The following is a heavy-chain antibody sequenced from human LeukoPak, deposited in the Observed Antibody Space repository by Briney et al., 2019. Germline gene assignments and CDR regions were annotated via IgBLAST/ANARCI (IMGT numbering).Heavy chain of an antibody. CDR1: ESPLSSNP. CDR2: ISGSGGST. CDR3: AKDQTSSGYNWFDP. V-gene: IGHV3-23*01. Sequence: PGGPLRLSFAPPESPLSSNPLSGFRQPQGRGLEWVSAISGSGGSTYYADSVKGRFTISRDNSKNTLYLQMNSLRAEDTAVYYCAKDQTSSGYNWFDPWGQGTLVTVSS. D-gene: IGHD6-19*01. J-gene: IGHJ5*02.